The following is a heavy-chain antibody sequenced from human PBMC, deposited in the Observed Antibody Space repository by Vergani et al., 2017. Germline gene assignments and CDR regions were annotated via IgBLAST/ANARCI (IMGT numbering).Heavy chain of an antibody. CDR1: GFTFSSYA. CDR2: IRGSGGST. Sequence: EVQLLESGGGLVQPGGSLRLSCAASGFTFSSYAMSWVRQAPGKGLEWVSAIRGSGGSTYYADSVKGRFTISRDNSKNTLYLQMNSLRAEDTAVDYCAKSIAARPFWFDPWGQGTLVTVSS. V-gene: IGHV3-23*01. D-gene: IGHD6-6*01. J-gene: IGHJ5*02. CDR3: AKSIAARPFWFDP.